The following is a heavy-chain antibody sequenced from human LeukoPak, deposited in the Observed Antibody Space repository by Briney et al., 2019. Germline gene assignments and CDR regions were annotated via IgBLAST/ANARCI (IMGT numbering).Heavy chain of an antibody. D-gene: IGHD6-19*01. CDR2: IYSGGRT. CDR3: AREVGGALAGPYYFDY. CDR1: GLTVSSNS. J-gene: IGHJ4*02. Sequence: PGGSLRLSCAASGLTVSSNSMSWVRQAPGKGLEWVAVIYSGGRTYYADSVKGRITISRDNSENTLCLQMNSLRVGDTAMYYCAREVGGALAGPYYFDYWGQGTLVTVSS. V-gene: IGHV3-66*01.